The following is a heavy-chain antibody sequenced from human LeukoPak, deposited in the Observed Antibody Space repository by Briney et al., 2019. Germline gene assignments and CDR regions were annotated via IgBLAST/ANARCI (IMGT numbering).Heavy chain of an antibody. J-gene: IGHJ5*02. D-gene: IGHD1-1*01. CDR2: IAIAGDT. V-gene: IGHV3-13*01. CDR3: TRGTDGFDP. Sequence: PGGSLRLSCAASGFTFSAYDMYWVCQATGKGLEWVSAIAIAGDTFYSGSVKGRFTISRENAKNSVYLQMNNLRAGDTAVYYCTRGTDGFDPWGQGTLVTVSS. CDR1: GFTFSAYD.